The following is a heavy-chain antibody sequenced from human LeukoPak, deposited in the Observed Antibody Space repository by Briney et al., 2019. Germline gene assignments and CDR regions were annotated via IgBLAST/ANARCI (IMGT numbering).Heavy chain of an antibody. CDR1: GFTFDDYG. D-gene: IGHD6-6*01. J-gene: IGHJ4*02. CDR3: ARVGGQLALDY. Sequence: PGGSLRLSCAASGFTFDDYGMSWVRQAPGKGLEWVSGIDRNGDSTGYADSVEGRFTISRDNAKNSLYLQMNSLRAEDTAVYYCARVGGQLALDYWGQGTLVTVSS. CDR2: IDRNGDST. V-gene: IGHV3-20*04.